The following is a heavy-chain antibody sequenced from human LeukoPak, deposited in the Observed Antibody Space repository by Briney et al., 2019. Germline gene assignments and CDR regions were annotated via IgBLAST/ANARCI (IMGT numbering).Heavy chain of an antibody. D-gene: IGHD6-13*01. J-gene: IGHJ6*04. CDR1: GFTLSSYG. Sequence: GRSLRLSCAASGFTLSSYGMHWVRQAPGKGLEWVAVISYDGSNKYYADSVKGRFTISRDNSKNTLYLQMNSLRAEDTAVYYCAKGYVAAGTRPRGLGYGMDVWGKGTTVTVSS. V-gene: IGHV3-30*18. CDR2: ISYDGSNK. CDR3: AKGYVAAGTRPRGLGYGMDV.